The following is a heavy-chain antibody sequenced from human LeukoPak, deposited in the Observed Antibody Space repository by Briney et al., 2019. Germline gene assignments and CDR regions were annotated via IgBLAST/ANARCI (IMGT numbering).Heavy chain of an antibody. J-gene: IGHJ4*02. V-gene: IGHV3-21*01. CDR2: ISSSSSYI. CDR3: ARKNYYGSSGSSEYDY. CDR1: GFTFSSYS. Sequence: KPGGSLRLSCAASGFTFSSYSMNWVRQAPGKGLEWVSSISSSSSYIYYADSVKGRFTISRDNAKNSLYLQMSSLRAEDTAVYYCARKNYYGSSGSSEYDYWGQGTLVTVSS. D-gene: IGHD3-22*01.